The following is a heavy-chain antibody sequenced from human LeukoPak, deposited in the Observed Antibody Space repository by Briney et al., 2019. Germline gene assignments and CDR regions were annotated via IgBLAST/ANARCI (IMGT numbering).Heavy chain of an antibody. Sequence: GGSLRLSCAASGFTFSSYSMNWVRQAPGKGLEWVAVISDDGSNIYYADSVKGRFTISRDNSKNTLYLQMNSLGGKDTAVYYCARESVFDSWGQGTLVTVSS. CDR1: GFTFSSYS. CDR3: ARESVFDS. V-gene: IGHV3-30-3*01. CDR2: ISDDGSNI. J-gene: IGHJ4*02.